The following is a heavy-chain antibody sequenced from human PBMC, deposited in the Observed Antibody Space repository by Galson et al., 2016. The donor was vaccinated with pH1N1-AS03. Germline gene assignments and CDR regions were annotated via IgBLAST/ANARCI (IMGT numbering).Heavy chain of an antibody. J-gene: IGHJ6*02. CDR3: AGDEGFANGINV. V-gene: IGHV3-66*02. CDR1: GFTVSSGY. Sequence: SLRLSCAATGFTVSSGYHMSWVRQAPGKGLEWVSVIHPGGDTYNADSVKGRFTISRDNFENMVYLQMNSLGPEDTAVYYCAGDEGFANGINVWGQGTTVTVSS. CDR2: IHPGGDT. D-gene: IGHD2-21*01.